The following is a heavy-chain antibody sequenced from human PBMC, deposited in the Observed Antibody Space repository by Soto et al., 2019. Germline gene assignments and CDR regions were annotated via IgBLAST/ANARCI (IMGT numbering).Heavy chain of an antibody. CDR3: ARNGVGFGFDI. CDR1: GRSMSGYN. CDR2: IGPTGDT. V-gene: IGHV4-34*02. Sequence: QVQQQHWGARLLKPSETLSLTCAEYGRSMSGYNWSWLRRSPVRGLEWIGEIGPTGDTNYGPSFMSRVTVSVDTSQYELSLRLTQVTAADTATYLCARNGVGFGFDIWGLGTMVSVSS. J-gene: IGHJ3*02. D-gene: IGHD3-10*01.